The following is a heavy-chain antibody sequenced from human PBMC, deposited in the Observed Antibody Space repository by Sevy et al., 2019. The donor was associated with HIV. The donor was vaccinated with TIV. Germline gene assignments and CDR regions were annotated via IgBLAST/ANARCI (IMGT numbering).Heavy chain of an antibody. CDR3: ATTKDYYDSSGYPFDY. CDR2: FDPEDGKT. V-gene: IGHV1-24*01. D-gene: IGHD3-22*01. J-gene: IGHJ4*02. Sequence: ASVKVSCKVSGHTLSEFAMHWVRLAPGKGLEGMGTFDPEDGKTLHAQKFQGRVTMTEDTSTDTAYMEVNNLRSEDTAVYYCATTKDYYDSSGYPFDYWGQGTLVTVSS. CDR1: GHTLSEFA.